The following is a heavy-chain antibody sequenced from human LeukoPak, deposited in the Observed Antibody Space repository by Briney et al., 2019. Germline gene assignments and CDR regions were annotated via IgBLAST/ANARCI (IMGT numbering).Heavy chain of an antibody. J-gene: IGHJ3*02. CDR3: ARDSGYYYDSSGPTGAFDI. CDR1: GFTFSSYA. V-gene: IGHV3-30*04. D-gene: IGHD3-22*01. Sequence: GGSLRLSCAASGFTFSSYAMHWVRQAPGKGLEWVAVISYDGSSKYYADSVKGRFTISRDNSKNTLYLQMNSLRAEDTAVYYCARDSGYYYDSSGPTGAFDIWGQGTMVTVSS. CDR2: ISYDGSSK.